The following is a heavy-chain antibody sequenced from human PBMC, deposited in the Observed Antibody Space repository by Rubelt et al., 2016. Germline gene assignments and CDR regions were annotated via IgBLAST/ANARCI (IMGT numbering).Heavy chain of an antibody. CDR1: GYIFTNYA. CDR3: AREMSLAD. V-gene: IGHV1-3*01. Sequence: QVQLVQSGTEVKKPGASVKVSCKASGYIFTNYAMHWVRQAPGQRLEWMGWINAGNDNTKYSQKFQGRVTITRDTSASIAYMELGSLVSEYTAVYYCAREMSLADWGQGTLVTVSS. J-gene: IGHJ4*02. CDR2: INAGNDNT.